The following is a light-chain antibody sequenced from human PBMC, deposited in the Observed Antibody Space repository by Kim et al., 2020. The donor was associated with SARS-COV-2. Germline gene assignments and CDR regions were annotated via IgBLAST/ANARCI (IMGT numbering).Light chain of an antibody. J-gene: IGLJ2*01. CDR2: GKN. CDR1: SRRSYY. Sequence: VALGQTVRITCQGDSRRSYYATWYQQKPGQAPILVIYGKNTRPSGIPDRFSGSSSGNTASLTITGTQAGDEADYYCNSRDNNDNVVFGGGTQLTVL. CDR3: NSRDNNDNVV. V-gene: IGLV3-19*01.